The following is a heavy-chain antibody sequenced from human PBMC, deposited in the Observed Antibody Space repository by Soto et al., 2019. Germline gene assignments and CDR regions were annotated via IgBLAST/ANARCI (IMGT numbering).Heavy chain of an antibody. Sequence: YCCILKQQPPGRGLEWIGYIYNSGSTNYNPSLKSRATISVDTSKNQFSLTLTSVTAADTAVYFCARFHKQAEPNFLAPRGKGTLVPVTS. V-gene: IGHV4-4*09. J-gene: IGHJ5*02. D-gene: IGHD2-15*01. CDR3: ARFHKQAEPNFLAP. CDR1: YC. CDR2: IYNSGST.